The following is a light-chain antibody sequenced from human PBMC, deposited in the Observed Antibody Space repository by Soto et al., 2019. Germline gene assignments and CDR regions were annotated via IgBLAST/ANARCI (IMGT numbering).Light chain of an antibody. J-gene: IGLJ3*02. V-gene: IGLV1-40*01. CDR1: SSNIGAGYD. Sequence: QSVLTQPPSVSGAPGQRFTLSCTGSSSNIGAGYDVHWYQQLPVTAPTLLITANSNPPSGVPDRFSGSKSGTSASLAITGLQAEDEADYYCQSYDNSLSGWVFGGGTKPTVL. CDR2: ANS. CDR3: QSYDNSLSGWV.